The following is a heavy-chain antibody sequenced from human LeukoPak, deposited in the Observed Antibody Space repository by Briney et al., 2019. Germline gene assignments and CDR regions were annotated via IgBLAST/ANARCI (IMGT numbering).Heavy chain of an antibody. CDR3: ARGRDLGDHRGLSSVFDF. CDR1: GGTFSSYA. CDR2: IIPIFGIA. Sequence: SVKVSCKASGGTFSSYAISWVRQAPGQGLEWMGRIIPIFGIANYAQKFQGRVTITADESTSTAYMELSSLRSEDTAVYYCARGRDLGDHRGLSSVFDFWGKGTMVTVSS. V-gene: IGHV1-69*13. D-gene: IGHD3-10*01. J-gene: IGHJ3*01.